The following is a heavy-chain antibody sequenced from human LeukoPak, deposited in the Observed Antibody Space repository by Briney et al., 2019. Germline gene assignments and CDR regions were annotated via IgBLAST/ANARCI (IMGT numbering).Heavy chain of an antibody. D-gene: IGHD6-19*01. CDR2: ISSRGYT. Sequence: SETLSLTCTVSGSSVSNHWWIWIRQPAGKGLEWIGRISSRGYTNYNPSLKSRVAMSVDTSKNQFSLKLNSVTAADTAVYYCVRTMTREWGGWYDNDYWGRGTLVTVAS. J-gene: IGHJ4*03. CDR1: GSSVSNHW. CDR3: VRTMTREWGGWYDNDY. V-gene: IGHV4-4*07.